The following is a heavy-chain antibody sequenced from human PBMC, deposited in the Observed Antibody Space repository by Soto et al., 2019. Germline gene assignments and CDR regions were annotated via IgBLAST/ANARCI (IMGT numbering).Heavy chain of an antibody. Sequence: VASVKVSCKASGYTFTSYAVHWVRQAPGQRLEWMGWINAGNGNTKYSQKFQGRVTITRDTSASTAYMELGSLRSEDTAVYYCARIARGGVTTLYYFDYWGQGTLVTVSS. CDR1: GYTFTSYA. CDR2: INAGNGNT. J-gene: IGHJ4*02. CDR3: ARIARGGVTTLYYFDY. D-gene: IGHD4-17*01. V-gene: IGHV1-3*01.